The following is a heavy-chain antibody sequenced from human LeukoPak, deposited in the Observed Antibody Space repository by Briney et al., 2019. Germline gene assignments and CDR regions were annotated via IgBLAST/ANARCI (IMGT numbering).Heavy chain of an antibody. CDR3: ARDPTAGAANTYG. Sequence: GGSLRLSCAASGVTVSNNYMNWVLHAPGKGLEWDSLIYSGGSTYSAYSGKGRFTISRDNSKNTVYLQMNSLRAEETAVYYCARDPTAGAANTYGWGQGTVVTVSS. D-gene: IGHD6-13*01. CDR2: IYSGGST. J-gene: IGHJ4*02. CDR1: GVTVSNNY. V-gene: IGHV3-66*01.